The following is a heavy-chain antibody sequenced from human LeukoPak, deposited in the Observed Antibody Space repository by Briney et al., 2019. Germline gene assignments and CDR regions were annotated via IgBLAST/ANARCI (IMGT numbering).Heavy chain of an antibody. CDR3: AKDLLAATIDYYFDY. J-gene: IGHJ4*02. CDR2: IRSKPNSYAT. CDR1: GFTFSGSA. V-gene: IGHV3-73*01. Sequence: GGSLRLSCAASGFTFSGSAIHWVRQASGKGLEWVGRIRSKPNSYATAYAASVKGRFTISRDNSKNTLYVQMNSLRAEDTAVYYCAKDLLAATIDYYFDYWGQGTLVTVSS. D-gene: IGHD5-12*01.